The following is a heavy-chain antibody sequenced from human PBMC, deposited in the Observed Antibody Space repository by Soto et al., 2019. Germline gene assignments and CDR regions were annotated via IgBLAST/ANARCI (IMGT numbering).Heavy chain of an antibody. V-gene: IGHV3-30-3*01. Sequence: ESGGGVVQPGRSLRLSCAASGFTFSTYGVHWVRQAPGKGLEWVTLMSYDGSNKYHADSVKGRFTLSRDNSKNTLYLQMNSLRAEDTAMYYCARDGYYYDSSGYSYYFDYWGLGTLVTVSS. D-gene: IGHD3-22*01. CDR3: ARDGYYYDSSGYSYYFDY. CDR1: GFTFSTYG. J-gene: IGHJ4*02. CDR2: MSYDGSNK.